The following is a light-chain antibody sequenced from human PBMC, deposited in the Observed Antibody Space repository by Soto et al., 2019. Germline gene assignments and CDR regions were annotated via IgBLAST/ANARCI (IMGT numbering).Light chain of an antibody. CDR2: GAS. CDR3: QHYGSSRWT. Sequence: EIVLTQSPGTLSLSPGERATLSCRASQSVSSSYLAWYQQKPGQAPRLLIYGASSRATGIPDRFSGSGSGTDFTLTISRLEPEDFAVYYCQHYGSSRWTFGQGTKVEIQ. V-gene: IGKV3-20*01. CDR1: QSVSSSY. J-gene: IGKJ1*01.